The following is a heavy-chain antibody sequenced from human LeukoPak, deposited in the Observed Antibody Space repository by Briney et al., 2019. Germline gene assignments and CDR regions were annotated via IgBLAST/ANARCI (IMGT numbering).Heavy chain of an antibody. CDR2: INQDGSEE. Sequence: GESLRLSCAASGFTFISYWMTWVRQAPGKGLEWVASINQDGSEEFYVDSMKGRVTISRNYAKNSLYLQINNLRTEDTAVYYCARHRSGWLQSSFDYWGQGTLVTVSS. CDR3: ARHRSGWLQSSFDY. CDR1: GFTFISYW. D-gene: IGHD5-24*01. V-gene: IGHV3-7*01. J-gene: IGHJ4*02.